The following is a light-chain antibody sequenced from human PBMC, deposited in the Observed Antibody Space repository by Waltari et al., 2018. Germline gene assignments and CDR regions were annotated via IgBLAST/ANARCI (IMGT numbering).Light chain of an antibody. CDR3: SSYAPSSTV. J-gene: IGLJ2*01. CDR1: SSDIGGYDY. CDR2: DII. Sequence: QSALTQPASVSGSPGQSITISCTGTSSDIGGYDYVSWYQQHPGKAPKLMIYDIIKRPSWVSDRFSGSKSGNTASLTISGLQAEDEADYYCSSYAPSSTVFGGGTKLTVL. V-gene: IGLV2-14*03.